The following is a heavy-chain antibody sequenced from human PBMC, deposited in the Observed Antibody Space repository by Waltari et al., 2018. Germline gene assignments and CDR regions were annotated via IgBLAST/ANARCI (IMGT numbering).Heavy chain of an antibody. CDR3: ARDRPQWS. D-gene: IGHD6-19*01. J-gene: IGHJ4*02. Sequence: EVQLVETGGGLIQPGGSLRLSCAASGFTVSSNYMSWVRQAPGKGLEWVSVIYSGGSIYYADSVNGRFTISRDNSKNTQYLQMNSLRAEDTAVYYCARDRPQWSWGQGTLVTVSS. CDR2: IYSGGSI. V-gene: IGHV3-53*02. CDR1: GFTVSSNY.